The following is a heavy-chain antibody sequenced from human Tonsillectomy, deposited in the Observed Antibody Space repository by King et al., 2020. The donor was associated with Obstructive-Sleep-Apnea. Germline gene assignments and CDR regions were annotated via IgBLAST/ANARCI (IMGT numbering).Heavy chain of an antibody. Sequence: QLQESGPGLVKPSETLSLTCTVSGGSISSSGYYWGWIRQPPGKGLEWIGSIYYSGSTYYNPSLRSRVTISVGTSKNQFSLRLSSVTAADTAVYNCARVPLHYSSSFNWGQGTLVTVSS. CDR2: IYYSGST. V-gene: IGHV4-39*07. D-gene: IGHD6-13*01. J-gene: IGHJ4*02. CDR3: ARVPLHYSSSFN. CDR1: GGSISSSGYY.